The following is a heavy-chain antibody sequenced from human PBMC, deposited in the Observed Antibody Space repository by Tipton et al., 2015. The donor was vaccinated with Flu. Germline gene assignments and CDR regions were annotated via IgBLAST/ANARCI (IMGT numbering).Heavy chain of an antibody. Sequence: TLSLTCSVSGDSIGSDYCWGWVRQPPGKGLEWIGNTFHSGNTYLNPSLKSRVTISIDTSKNQFSLRLTSVTAADTAVYYCARGGGTANDYWGQGTLVTVSS. D-gene: IGHD1-1*01. CDR3: ARGGGTANDY. CDR2: TFHSGNT. J-gene: IGHJ4*02. CDR1: GDSIGSDYC. V-gene: IGHV4-38-2*02.